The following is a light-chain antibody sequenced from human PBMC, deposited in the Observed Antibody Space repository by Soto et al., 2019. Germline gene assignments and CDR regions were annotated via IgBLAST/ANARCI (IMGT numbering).Light chain of an antibody. Sequence: QSALTQPVSVSGSPGQSVTISSSGTSGDVGGYNYVSWYQQHPGKAPKLMIYDVSNRPSGVSNRFSGSKSGNTASLTISGLQAEDEADYYFNSYTSSSTYVFGTGTKLTVL. V-gene: IGLV2-14*03. CDR1: SGDVGGYNY. J-gene: IGLJ1*01. CDR3: NSYTSSSTYV. CDR2: DVS.